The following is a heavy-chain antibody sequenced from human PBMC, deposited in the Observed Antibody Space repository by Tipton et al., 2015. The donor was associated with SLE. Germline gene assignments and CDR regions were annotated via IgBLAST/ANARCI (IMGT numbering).Heavy chain of an antibody. V-gene: IGHV4-31*03. J-gene: IGHJ2*01. CDR1: GGSISSGGYY. Sequence: TLSLTCTVSGGSISSGGYYWSWIRQHPGKGLEWIGDIYYSGSTYYNPSLKSRVTISVDTSKNQFSLKLSSVTAADTAVYYCARDGDGDYLVGFDLWGRGTLVTASS. CDR2: IYYSGST. D-gene: IGHD4-17*01. CDR3: ARDGDGDYLVGFDL.